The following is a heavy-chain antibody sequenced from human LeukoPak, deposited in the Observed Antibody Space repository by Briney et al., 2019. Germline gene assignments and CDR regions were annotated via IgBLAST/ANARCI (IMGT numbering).Heavy chain of an antibody. CDR1: GGSISSSSYY. CDR3: ARRLRSRGVILYYFDY. J-gene: IGHJ4*02. CDR2: IYYSGST. V-gene: IGHV4-39*01. Sequence: SETLSLTCTVSGGSISSSSYYWGWIRQPPGKGLEWIGSIYYSGSTYYNPSLKSRVTISVDTSENQFSLKLSSVTAADTAVYYCARRLRSRGVILYYFDYWGQGTLVTVSS. D-gene: IGHD3-10*01.